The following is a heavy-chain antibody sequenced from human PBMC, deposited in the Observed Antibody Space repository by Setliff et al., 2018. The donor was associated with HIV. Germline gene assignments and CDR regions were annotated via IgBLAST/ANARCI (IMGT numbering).Heavy chain of an antibody. CDR1: GFTFGSYA. Sequence: GSLRLSCAASGFTFGSYAMHWVRQAPGEGLEWVAVISYDGSYEYYADSVTGRFTISRDNSKNTLYVQMNSLRADDTAIYYCVREWTTIVTRKVFDIWGQGTMVTVSS. V-gene: IGHV3-30*04. D-gene: IGHD4-4*01. CDR3: VREWTTIVTRKVFDI. J-gene: IGHJ3*02. CDR2: ISYDGSYE.